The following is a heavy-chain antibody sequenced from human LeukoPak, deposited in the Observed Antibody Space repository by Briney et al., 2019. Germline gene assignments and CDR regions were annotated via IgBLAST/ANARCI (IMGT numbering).Heavy chain of an antibody. D-gene: IGHD2-8*01. J-gene: IGHJ4*02. Sequence: GGSLRLSCAASGFTFSSYSMNWVRQAPGKGLEWVSYISSSSSSTIYYADSVKGRFTISRDNAKNSLYLQMNSLRAEDTAVYYCARGYCTNGVCYTGGIFDYWGQGTLVTVSS. CDR2: ISSSSSSTI. CDR1: GFTFSSYS. CDR3: ARGYCTNGVCYTGGIFDY. V-gene: IGHV3-48*01.